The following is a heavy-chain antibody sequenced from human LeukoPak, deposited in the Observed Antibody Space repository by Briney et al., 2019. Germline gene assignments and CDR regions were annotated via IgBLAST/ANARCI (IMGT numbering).Heavy chain of an antibody. V-gene: IGHV4-39*01. CDR3: ARLLTGYSSSQTFDY. J-gene: IGHJ4*02. CDR1: GGSISSSSYY. Sequence: PSETLSLTCTVSGGSISSSSYYWGWIRQPPGKGLEWIGSIYYSGSTYYNPSLKSRVTISVDTSKNQFSLKLSSVTAADTAVYYCARLLTGYSSSQTFDYWGQGTLVTVSS. CDR2: IYYSGST. D-gene: IGHD6-13*01.